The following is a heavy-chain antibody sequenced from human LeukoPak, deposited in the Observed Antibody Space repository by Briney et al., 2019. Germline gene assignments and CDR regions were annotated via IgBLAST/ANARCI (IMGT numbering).Heavy chain of an antibody. CDR3: ARHRAAAEGGALDY. CDR1: GYSFTSYW. V-gene: IGHV5-51*01. J-gene: IGHJ4*02. Sequence: GESLKISCKGSGYSFTSYWIGLVRQMPGKGLEWMGIIYPGDSDTRYSPSFQGQDTISADKSISAAYLQWSSLKASDNAIYYCARHRAAAEGGALDYWGQRTLVTVST. D-gene: IGHD6-13*01. CDR2: IYPGDSDT.